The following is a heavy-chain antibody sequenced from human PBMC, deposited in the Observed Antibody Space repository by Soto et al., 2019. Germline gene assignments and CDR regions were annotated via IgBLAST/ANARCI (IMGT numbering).Heavy chain of an antibody. J-gene: IGHJ4*02. Sequence: EVQLVESGGGLVKPGGSLRLSCAASGFTFSSYSMNWVRQAPGKGLEWGSSISSSSSYIYYADSVKGRFTISRDNAKNSLYLQMNSLRAEDTAVYYCARDYYDSSGYLASLGYWGQGTLVTVSS. CDR2: ISSSSSYI. CDR1: GFTFSSYS. D-gene: IGHD3-22*01. CDR3: ARDYYDSSGYLASLGY. V-gene: IGHV3-21*01.